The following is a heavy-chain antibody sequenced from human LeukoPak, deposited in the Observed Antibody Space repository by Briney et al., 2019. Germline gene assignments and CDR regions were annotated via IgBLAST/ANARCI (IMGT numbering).Heavy chain of an antibody. Sequence: GGSLRLSCAASGFTFSSYGMHWVRQAPGKGLEWVAVISFDGSNKYYPASVKGRFTISRDNSKHTLYLQMNSLRAEDTAVYYCAKDLAAAITYYYSGMDVWGRGTTVTVPS. V-gene: IGHV3-30*18. CDR2: ISFDGSNK. CDR3: AKDLAAAITYYYSGMDV. J-gene: IGHJ6*02. CDR1: GFTFSSYG. D-gene: IGHD2-2*02.